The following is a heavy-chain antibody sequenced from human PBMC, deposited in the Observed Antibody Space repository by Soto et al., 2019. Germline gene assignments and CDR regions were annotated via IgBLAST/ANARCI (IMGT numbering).Heavy chain of an antibody. CDR2: ISGSGGST. J-gene: IGHJ6*02. CDR1: GFTFSSYA. V-gene: IGHV3-23*01. D-gene: IGHD2-21*02. Sequence: PGGSLRLSCAASGFTFSSYAMSRVRQAPGKGLEWVSAISGSGGSTYYADSVKGRFTIPRDNSKNTLYLQMNSLRAEDTAVYYCAKDPKAYCGGDCYSYYYYYGMDVWGQGTTVTVSS. CDR3: AKDPKAYCGGDCYSYYYYYGMDV.